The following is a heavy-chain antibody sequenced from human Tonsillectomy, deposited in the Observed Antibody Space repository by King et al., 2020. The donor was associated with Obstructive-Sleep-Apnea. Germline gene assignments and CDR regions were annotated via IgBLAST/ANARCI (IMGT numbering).Heavy chain of an antibody. V-gene: IGHV3-30*18. CDR2: ISHDGSNK. CDR3: AKETFSGWTKIDY. D-gene: IGHD6-19*01. Sequence: VQLVESGGGVVQPGRSLSLSCAASGFTFNSFGMHWVRQTPGKGLEWVAVISHDGSNKYYGDSVKGRFTISRDNSKNTLYLQMNSLRVEDTAVYYCAKETFSGWTKIDYWGQGTLVTVSS. CDR1: GFTFNSFG. J-gene: IGHJ4*02.